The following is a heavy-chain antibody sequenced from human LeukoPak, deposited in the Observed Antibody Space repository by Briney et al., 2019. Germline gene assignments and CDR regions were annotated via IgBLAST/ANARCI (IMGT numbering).Heavy chain of an antibody. Sequence: ASVKVSCKASRGTFSSYAISWVRQAPGQGLEWMGGIIPIFGTANYAQKFQGRVTITADESTSTAYMELSSLRSEDTAVYYCARTLGEGIVESAYYYYGMDVWGQGTTVTVSS. V-gene: IGHV1-69*13. D-gene: IGHD3-22*01. CDR3: ARTLGEGIVESAYYYYGMDV. CDR2: IIPIFGTA. J-gene: IGHJ6*02. CDR1: RGTFSSYA.